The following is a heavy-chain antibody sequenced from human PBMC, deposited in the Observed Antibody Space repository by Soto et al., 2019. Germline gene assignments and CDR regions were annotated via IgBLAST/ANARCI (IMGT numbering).Heavy chain of an antibody. D-gene: IGHD2-2*02. Sequence: PSETLSLTCTVSGGSVSKGSYYWSCIRQPPGKGLEWIGYIYYSGSTNYNPSLKSRVTISVDTSKNQFSLKLSSVTAADTAVYYCARDMEGYCSSTSCYTPSRGFDPWGQGTLVTVSS. CDR1: GGSVSKGSYY. V-gene: IGHV4-61*01. CDR2: IYYSGST. CDR3: ARDMEGYCSSTSCYTPSRGFDP. J-gene: IGHJ5*02.